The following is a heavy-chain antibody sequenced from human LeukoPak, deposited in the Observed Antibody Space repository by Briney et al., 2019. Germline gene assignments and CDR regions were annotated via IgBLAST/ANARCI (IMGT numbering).Heavy chain of an antibody. Sequence: GGSLRLSCAASGFTFSSYGMHWVRQAPGKGLEWVAVISYDGSNKYYAGSVKGRFTISRDNSKNTLYLQMNSLRAEDTAVYYCAKAQGSSWAFYYYYGMDVWGQGTTVTVSS. D-gene: IGHD6-13*01. CDR1: GFTFSSYG. CDR3: AKAQGSSWAFYYYYGMDV. V-gene: IGHV3-30*18. CDR2: ISYDGSNK. J-gene: IGHJ6*02.